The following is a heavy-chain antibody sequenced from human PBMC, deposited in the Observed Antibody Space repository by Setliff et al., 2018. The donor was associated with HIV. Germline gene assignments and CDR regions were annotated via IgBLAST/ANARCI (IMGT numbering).Heavy chain of an antibody. D-gene: IGHD3-22*01. J-gene: IGHJ5*02. CDR1: GGSFSGYY. CDR3: ARVPKSGSSRWFDP. Sequence: SETLSLTCAVYGGSFSGYYWNWIRQPPGKGLEWIGEIIHSGGTNYNPSLKSRVTISVDTSKNQFSLKLSSVTAADTAVYYCARVPKSGSSRWFDPWGQGTMVTVSS. CDR2: IIHSGGT. V-gene: IGHV4-34*12.